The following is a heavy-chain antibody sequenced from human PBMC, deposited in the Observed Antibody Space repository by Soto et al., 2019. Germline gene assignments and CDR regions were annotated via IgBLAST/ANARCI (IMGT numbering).Heavy chain of an antibody. CDR2: IDYSGRT. Sequence: QVQLQESGPGLVKPSETLSLTCTVSGGSISSYYWSWIRQPPGKGLELMGPIDYSGRTNYKPSLKSRGTISVDTSKNQFSLKLSSVTAADKAVYYCARNLISVSGTRYYYYGIDVWGQGTTVTVSS. CDR1: GGSISSYY. V-gene: IGHV4-59*01. CDR3: ARNLISVSGTRYYYYGIDV. J-gene: IGHJ6*02. D-gene: IGHD6-19*01.